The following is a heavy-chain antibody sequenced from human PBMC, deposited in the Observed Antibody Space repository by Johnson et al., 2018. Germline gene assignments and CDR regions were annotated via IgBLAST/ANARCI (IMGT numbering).Heavy chain of an antibody. CDR1: GYTFASYD. Sequence: QVQLVESGAEVKKPGASVKVSCKASGYTFASYDINWVRQATRQGLEWMGWMNPNSGNTGYAQKFQGRVTMTRNTSIGTAYMELSRLRSDDTAVYYCARGFRDSSGKEYFQHWGQGTVITVSS. CDR2: MNPNSGNT. D-gene: IGHD3-22*01. J-gene: IGHJ1*01. CDR3: ARGFRDSSGKEYFQH. V-gene: IGHV1-8*01.